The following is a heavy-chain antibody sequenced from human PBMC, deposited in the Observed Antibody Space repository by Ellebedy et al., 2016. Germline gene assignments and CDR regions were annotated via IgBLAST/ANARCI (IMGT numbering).Heavy chain of an antibody. D-gene: IGHD2-21*01. CDR3: ARLRSADRCSAGHCYAALEI. J-gene: IGHJ3*02. V-gene: IGHV1-46*04. CDR1: GYTFTSYY. Sequence: ASVKVSCKTSGYTFTSYYIHWVRQAPGQGLEWMGIINVSEDSTTYAQKLQGRLSMTRDTSTRTVYMELNSLRSEDTAVYFCARLRSADRCSAGHCYAALEIWGQGTTVTV. CDR2: INVSEDST.